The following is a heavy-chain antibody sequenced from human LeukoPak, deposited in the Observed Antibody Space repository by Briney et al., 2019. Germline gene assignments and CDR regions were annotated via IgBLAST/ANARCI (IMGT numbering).Heavy chain of an antibody. D-gene: IGHD6-19*01. CDR3: VADMYNYMDV. CDR1: GLTFSTYA. CDR2: ISGNGATT. J-gene: IGHJ6*03. Sequence: GGSLRLSSAVSGLTFSTYAMSWVRQAPGRGLEWVSSISGNGATTYYADSVKGRFTISRDNSKNTAFLQMNGLRAEDTAVYYAVADMYNYMDVWGKGTTVTVSS. V-gene: IGHV3-23*01.